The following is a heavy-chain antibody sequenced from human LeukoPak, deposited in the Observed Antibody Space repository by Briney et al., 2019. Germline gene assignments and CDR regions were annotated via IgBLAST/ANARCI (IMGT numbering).Heavy chain of an antibody. CDR3: AREDYYGSGNYVAWGGPFDV. Sequence: GGSLRLSCAASGFTVSSNYMSWVRQAPGKGLEWVANIKQDGGEKYYVDSVKGRFTISRDNAKNSVYLQMNSLRAEDTAAYYCAREDYYGSGNYVAWGGPFDVWGQGTTVTVSS. CDR1: GFTVSSNY. J-gene: IGHJ3*01. CDR2: IKQDGGEK. V-gene: IGHV3-7*01. D-gene: IGHD3-10*01.